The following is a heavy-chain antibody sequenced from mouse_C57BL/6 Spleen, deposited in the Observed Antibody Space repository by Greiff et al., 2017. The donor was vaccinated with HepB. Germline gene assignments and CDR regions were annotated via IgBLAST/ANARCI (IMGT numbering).Heavy chain of an antibody. CDR1: GYTFTSYW. Sequence: QVQLQQPGAELVRPGNSVKLSCKASGYTFTSYWMHWVKQRPGQGLEWIGVIDPSDSYTNYNQKFKGKATLTVDTSSSTAYMQLSSLTSEDSAVYYCARKSLNWYFDVWGTGTTVTVSS. V-gene: IGHV1-59*01. CDR2: IDPSDSYT. J-gene: IGHJ1*03. CDR3: ARKSLNWYFDV.